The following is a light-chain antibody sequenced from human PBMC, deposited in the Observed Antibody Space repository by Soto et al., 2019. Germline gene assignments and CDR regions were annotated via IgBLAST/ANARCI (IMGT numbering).Light chain of an antibody. CDR1: QSVSSD. CDR3: QSGT. Sequence: EIVMTQSPATRYVSPGERATLSCRASQSVSSDLAWYHQKPGQAPRLLIYGASTRATGIRARFSGSGSGTEFPLTINSLQSDDVATYYCQSGTFGQGTRLEIK. J-gene: IGKJ5*01. V-gene: IGKV3-15*01. CDR2: GAS.